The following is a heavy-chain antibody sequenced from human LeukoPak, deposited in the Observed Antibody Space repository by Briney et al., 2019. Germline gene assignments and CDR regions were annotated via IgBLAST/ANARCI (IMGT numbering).Heavy chain of an antibody. D-gene: IGHD1-26*01. V-gene: IGHV3-9*01. CDR3: ASDVTEPLDY. Sequence: GGSLRLSCAASGFTFDDYAMHWVRQAPGKGLEWVSGISWNSGSIGYADSVKGRFTISRDNAKNSLYLQMNSLRAEDTAVYYCASDVTEPLDYWGQGTLVTVSS. CDR1: GFTFDDYA. CDR2: ISWNSGSI. J-gene: IGHJ4*02.